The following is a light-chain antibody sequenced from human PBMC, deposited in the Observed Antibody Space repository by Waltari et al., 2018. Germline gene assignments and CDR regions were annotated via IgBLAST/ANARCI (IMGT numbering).Light chain of an antibody. CDR2: DVN. Sequence: QSALTQTATVSGSPGQSITISCSGTSSDIGNYNLVSWYQQHPGKAPTLIISDVNKRPSGVSNRFSGSKSGNTAFLTISGLQTADEADYYCCSYAGSAISVFGGGTKVTVL. CDR1: SSDIGNYNL. CDR3: CSYAGSAISV. J-gene: IGLJ3*02. V-gene: IGLV2-23*02.